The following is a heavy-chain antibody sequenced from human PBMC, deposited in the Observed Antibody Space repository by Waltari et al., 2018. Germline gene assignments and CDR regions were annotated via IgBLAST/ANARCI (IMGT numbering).Heavy chain of an antibody. CDR3: ARVREDFWSGFYH. J-gene: IGHJ4*02. V-gene: IGHV3-7*01. D-gene: IGHD3-3*01. CDR1: GFPFSTYW. Sequence: EVQLVESGGGLVQQGGSLRLSCAASGFPFSTYWMSWVRQAPGKGLEWVANIKQDGSEKYYVDSVKGRFTISRDNTNNSLYLQMNSLRAEDTAVYYCARVREDFWSGFYHWGQGALVTVSS. CDR2: IKQDGSEK.